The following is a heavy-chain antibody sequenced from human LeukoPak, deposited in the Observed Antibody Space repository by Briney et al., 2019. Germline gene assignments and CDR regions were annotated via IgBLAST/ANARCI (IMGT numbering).Heavy chain of an antibody. CDR2: ISYDGSNK. CDR1: GFTFSSYG. D-gene: IGHD1-1*01. V-gene: IGHV3-30*03. Sequence: HPGGSLRLSCAASGFTFSSYGMHWVRQAPGKGLEWVAVISYDGSNKYYADSVKGRFTISRDNSKNTLYLQMNSLRAEDTAVYFCARGNAHAFDIWGQGTMVTVSS. J-gene: IGHJ3*02. CDR3: ARGNAHAFDI.